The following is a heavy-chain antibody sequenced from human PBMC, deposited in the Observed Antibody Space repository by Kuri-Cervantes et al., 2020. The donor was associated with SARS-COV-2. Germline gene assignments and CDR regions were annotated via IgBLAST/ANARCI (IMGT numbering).Heavy chain of an antibody. CDR3: ARDLRLGKSLDY. CDR1: GFSFDNYA. V-gene: IGHV3-9*01. J-gene: IGHJ4*02. CDR2: IGWHSGSI. Sequence: SLKISCAGSGFSFDNYAMHWVRQAPGKGLEWVSGIGWHSGSIGYADSVKGRFTISRDNAENSLYLQMSSLRAEDTAVYYCARDLRLGKSLDYWGQGTLVTVSS. D-gene: IGHD5-12*01.